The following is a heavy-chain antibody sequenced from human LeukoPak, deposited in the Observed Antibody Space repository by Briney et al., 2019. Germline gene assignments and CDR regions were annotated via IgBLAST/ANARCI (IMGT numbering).Heavy chain of an antibody. D-gene: IGHD4-17*01. V-gene: IGHV4-59*01. Sequence: SETLSLTCTVSGGSISSYYWSWIRQPPGKGLEWIGYIYYSGSTNYNPSLKSRVTISADTSKNQFSLKLSSVTAADTAVYYCARLHDYGDYYWFDPWGQGTLVTVSS. J-gene: IGHJ5*02. CDR3: ARLHDYGDYYWFDP. CDR2: IYYSGST. CDR1: GGSISSYY.